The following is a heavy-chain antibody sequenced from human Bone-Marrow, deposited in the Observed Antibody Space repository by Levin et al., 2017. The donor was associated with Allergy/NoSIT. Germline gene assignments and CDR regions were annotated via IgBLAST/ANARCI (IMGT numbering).Heavy chain of an antibody. Sequence: GGSLRLSCAASGFTFSSYGMHWVRQAPGKGLEWVAVIWYDGSNKYYADSVKGRFTISRDNSKNTLYLQMNSLRAEDTAVYYCARDPNNKGYDYEGTFDIWGQGTMVTVSS. J-gene: IGHJ3*02. D-gene: IGHD3-22*01. CDR2: IWYDGSNK. CDR3: ARDPNNKGYDYEGTFDI. CDR1: GFTFSSYG. V-gene: IGHV3-33*01.